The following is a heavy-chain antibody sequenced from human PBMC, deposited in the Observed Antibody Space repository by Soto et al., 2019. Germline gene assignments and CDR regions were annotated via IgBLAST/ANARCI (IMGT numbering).Heavy chain of an antibody. D-gene: IGHD3-16*01. V-gene: IGHV4-59*01. CDR1: GGSISSYY. Sequence: QVQLQESGPGLVKPSETLSLTCTVSGGSISSYYWSWIRQPPGKGLEWIGYIYYSGSTNYNPSLKSRVNISVDTSKNQFALKLSSVTAADTAVYYCARGEERGAMPSGYWGQGTLVTVSS. J-gene: IGHJ4*02. CDR2: IYYSGST. CDR3: ARGEERGAMPSGY.